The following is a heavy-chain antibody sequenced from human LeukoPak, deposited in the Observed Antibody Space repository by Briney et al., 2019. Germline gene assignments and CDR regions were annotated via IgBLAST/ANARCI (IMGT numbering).Heavy chain of an antibody. D-gene: IGHD2-15*01. CDR1: GGSISSGGYY. CDR3: ASDYCSGGSCQFDY. Sequence: PSETLSLTCTVSGGSISSGGYYWSWIRQHPGKGLEWTGYIYYSGSTYYNPSLKSRVTISVDTSKNQFSLKLSSVTAADTAVYYCASDYCSGGSCQFDYWGQGTLVTVSS. CDR2: IYYSGST. V-gene: IGHV4-31*03. J-gene: IGHJ4*02.